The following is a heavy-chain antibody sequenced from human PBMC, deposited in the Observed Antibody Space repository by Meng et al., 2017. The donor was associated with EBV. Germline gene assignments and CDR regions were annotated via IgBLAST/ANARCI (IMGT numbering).Heavy chain of an antibody. J-gene: IGHJ4*02. CDR3: ARAEIAAAGRLDY. Sequence: VERVQSVVSGKKLGVSVKVSCKGSGGTFSSYANSWVRQAHGQGLEWMGGIIPIFGTANYAQKFQGRVTITADKSTSTAYMELSSLRSEDTAVYYCARAEIAAAGRLDYWGQGTLVTVSS. D-gene: IGHD6-13*01. V-gene: IGHV1-69*06. CDR1: GGTFSSYA. CDR2: IIPIFGTA.